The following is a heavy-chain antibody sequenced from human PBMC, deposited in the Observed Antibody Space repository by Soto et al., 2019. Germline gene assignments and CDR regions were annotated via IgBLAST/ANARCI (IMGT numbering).Heavy chain of an antibody. D-gene: IGHD2-2*01. CDR1: GFTFSSYW. J-gene: IGHJ6*04. V-gene: IGHV3-7*01. CDR3: ARAGRGVVEPAATPAYYYYYGMDV. CDR2: IKQDGSEK. Sequence: EVQLVESGGGLVQPGGSLRLSCAASGFTFSSYWMSWVRQAPGKGLEWVANIKQDGSEKYYVDSVKGRFTISRDNAKNSLYLQMNSLRAEDTAVYYCARAGRGVVEPAATPAYYYYYGMDVWGKGTTVTVSS.